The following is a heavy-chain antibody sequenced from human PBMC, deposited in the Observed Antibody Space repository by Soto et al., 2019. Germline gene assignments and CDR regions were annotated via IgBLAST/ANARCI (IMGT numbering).Heavy chain of an antibody. D-gene: IGHD2-2*01. V-gene: IGHV1-2*04. CDR2: INPNSGGT. J-gene: IGHJ4*02. Sequence: GASVKVSCKASGYTFTGYYMHWVRQAPGQGLEWMGWINPNSGGTNYAQKFQGWVTMTRDTSISTAYMELSRLRSDDTAVYYCARGEIEYCSSTSCYVRSPFDYWGQGTLVTVSS. CDR1: GYTFTGYY. CDR3: ARGEIEYCSSTSCYVRSPFDY.